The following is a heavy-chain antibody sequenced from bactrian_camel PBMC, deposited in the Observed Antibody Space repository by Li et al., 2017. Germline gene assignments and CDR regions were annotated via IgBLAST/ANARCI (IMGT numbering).Heavy chain of an antibody. V-gene: IGHV3S53*01. J-gene: IGHJ4*01. CDR1: GYTLSEAN. D-gene: IGHD2*01. Sequence: VQLVESGGGSVQAGGSLRLSCTMSGYTLSEANIDWYRQAPGNECELVSTIDLTGETYYSPSVKGRFTISQDSPKNTMYLQMDNLKPEDTAVCYCVADQDPFGRRAADDVCAALPAYRYSGQGTQVTVS. CDR3: VADQDPFGRRAADDVCAALPAYRY. CDR2: IDLTGET.